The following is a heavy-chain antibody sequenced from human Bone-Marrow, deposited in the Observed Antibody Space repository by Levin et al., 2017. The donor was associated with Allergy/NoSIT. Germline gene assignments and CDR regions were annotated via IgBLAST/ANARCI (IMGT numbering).Heavy chain of an antibody. D-gene: IGHD5-18*01. Sequence: GGSLRLSCAASGFTFSSYWMSWVRQAPGKGLEWVANIKQDGSEKYYVDSVKGRFTISRDNAKNSLYLQMNSLRAEDTAVYYCARARSLDTAMAKKPGAPYYYGMDVWGQGTTVTVSS. CDR2: IKQDGSEK. J-gene: IGHJ6*02. V-gene: IGHV3-7*01. CDR3: ARARSLDTAMAKKPGAPYYYGMDV. CDR1: GFTFSSYW.